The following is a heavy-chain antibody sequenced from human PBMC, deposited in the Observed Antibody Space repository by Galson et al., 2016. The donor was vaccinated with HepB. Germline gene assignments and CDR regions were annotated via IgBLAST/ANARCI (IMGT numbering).Heavy chain of an antibody. CDR2: IWNDGSTE. CDR3: ARGITLGYCSGSSCYSGYLFDR. D-gene: IGHD2-15*01. Sequence: SLRLSCAASGFHFSTFGMHWVRQAPGKGLEWVANIWNDGSTEYYAESMKGRFTISRDNSKNTLYLEMDSLRAEDTALYYCARGITLGYCSGSSCYSGYLFDRWGQGALVTVSS. V-gene: IGHV3-33*01. J-gene: IGHJ4*02. CDR1: GFHFSTFG.